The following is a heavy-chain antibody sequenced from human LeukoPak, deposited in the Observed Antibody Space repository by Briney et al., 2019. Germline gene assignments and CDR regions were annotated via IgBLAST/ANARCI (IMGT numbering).Heavy chain of an antibody. V-gene: IGHV4-59*12. CDR2: IYHSGRT. D-gene: IGHD3-10*01. CDR1: GGSMSSYY. CDR3: ARRITMVRGVRTRMDV. Sequence: SETLSLTCSVSGGSMSSYYWSWIRQSPGKGLEWIGYIYHSGRTDYNSSLKSRVTISEDTSKKQFSLKVSSVTAADTAGYYCARRITMVRGVRTRMDVWGKGTTVTVSS. J-gene: IGHJ6*04.